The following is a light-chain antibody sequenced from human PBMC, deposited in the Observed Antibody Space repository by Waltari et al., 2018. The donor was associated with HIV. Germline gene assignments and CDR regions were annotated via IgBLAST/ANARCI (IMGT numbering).Light chain of an antibody. J-gene: IGKJ1*01. CDR3: QQSYSTPRT. Sequence: DIQMTQSPFSLSASVGDRVTITCRASQVISNYLNWYQQKPGKAPKLVIYAASTLQSGVPSRFSGSGSGTEFTLAISGLQPEDSATYYCQQSYSTPRTFGQGTKVEIK. CDR1: QVISNY. V-gene: IGKV1-39*01. CDR2: AAS.